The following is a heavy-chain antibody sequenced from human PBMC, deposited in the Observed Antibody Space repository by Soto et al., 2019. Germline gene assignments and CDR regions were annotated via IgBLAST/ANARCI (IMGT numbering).Heavy chain of an antibody. CDR2: IKQDGSEK. CDR1: GFTFSSYW. CDR3: ARDLEGYCSGGSCGFH. D-gene: IGHD2-15*01. V-gene: IGHV3-7*01. J-gene: IGHJ1*01. Sequence: GGSLRLSCAASGFTFSSYWMSWVRQAPGKGLEWVANIKQDGSEKYYVDSVKGRFTISRDNAKNSLYLQMNSLRAEDTAVYYCARDLEGYCSGGSCGFHWGRGTRVTVSS.